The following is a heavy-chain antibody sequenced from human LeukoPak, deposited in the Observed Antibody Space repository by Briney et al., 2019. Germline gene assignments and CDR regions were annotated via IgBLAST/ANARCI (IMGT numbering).Heavy chain of an antibody. CDR3: AKGASPHVWGSDY. V-gene: IGHV3-30*02. Sequence: GGSLRLSCAASGFTFSSYAMSWVRQAPGKGLEWVAFIRYDGSNKYYADSVKGRFTISRDNSKNTLYLQMNSLRAEDTAVYYCAKGASPHVWGSDYWGQGTLVTVSS. CDR2: IRYDGSNK. D-gene: IGHD3-16*01. CDR1: GFTFSSYA. J-gene: IGHJ4*02.